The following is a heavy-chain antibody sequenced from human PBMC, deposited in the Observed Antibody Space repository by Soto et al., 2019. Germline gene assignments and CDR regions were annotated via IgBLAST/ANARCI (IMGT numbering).Heavy chain of an antibody. CDR1: GGSFSGYY. CDR2: INHSGST. V-gene: IGHV4-34*01. CDR3: ARGGYDFWSGYSVNWFDP. Sequence: PSESLSLTCAVSGGSFSGYYWSWIRQPPGKVLEWSGEINHSGSTNYNPSLKSRVTISVDTSKNQFSLKLSSVTAADTAVYYCARGGYDFWSGYSVNWFDPWGQGTLVTGSS. D-gene: IGHD3-3*01. J-gene: IGHJ5*02.